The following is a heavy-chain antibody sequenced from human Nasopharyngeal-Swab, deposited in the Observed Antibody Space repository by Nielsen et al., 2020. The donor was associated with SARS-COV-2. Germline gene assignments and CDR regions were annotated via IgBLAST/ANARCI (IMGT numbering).Heavy chain of an antibody. CDR2: INHSGST. V-gene: IGHV4-34*01. Sequence: ETLSLTCAVYGGSFSGYYWSWIRQPPGKGLEWIGEINHSGSTNYNPSLKSRVTISVDTSKNQFSLKLSSVTAADTAVYYCARGGVAAAGTDYWGQGTLVTVSS. D-gene: IGHD6-13*01. J-gene: IGHJ4*02. CDR3: ARGGVAAAGTDY. CDR1: GGSFSGYY.